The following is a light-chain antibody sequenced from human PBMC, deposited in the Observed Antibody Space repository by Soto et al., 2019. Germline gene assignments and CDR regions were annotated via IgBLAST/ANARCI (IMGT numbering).Light chain of an antibody. J-gene: IGKJ4*01. Sequence: EIVLTQSPATLSLSPGERATLSCRASHSVSSYLAWYQQKPGQAPRLLIYDAANRATCIPARFSGSGSGTNLTLHISSINPEDVTVYCCQQSSNWPTLGGGTKGEMK. CDR1: HSVSSY. CDR2: DAA. V-gene: IGKV3-11*01. CDR3: QQSSNWPT.